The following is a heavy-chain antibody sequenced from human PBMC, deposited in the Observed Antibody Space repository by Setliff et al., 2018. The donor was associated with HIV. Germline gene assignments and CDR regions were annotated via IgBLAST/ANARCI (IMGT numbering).Heavy chain of an antibody. Sequence: GGSLRLSCAASGFRFSTYWMTWVRQAPGKGLEWVANIKQDGSEEYYVDSVKGRFTLSRDNAKNSLYLQMNSLRAEDTAVYYCARVFWYGLPQIYYYMDVWGKGTTVTVSS. CDR2: IKQDGSEE. V-gene: IGHV3-7*01. CDR3: ARVFWYGLPQIYYYMDV. CDR1: GFRFSTYW. J-gene: IGHJ6*03. D-gene: IGHD2-8*02.